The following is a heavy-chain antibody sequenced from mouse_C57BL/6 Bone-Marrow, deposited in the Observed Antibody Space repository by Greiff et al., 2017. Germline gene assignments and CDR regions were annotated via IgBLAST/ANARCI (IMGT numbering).Heavy chain of an antibody. D-gene: IGHD3-1*01. J-gene: IGHJ4*01. CDR2: IHPNSGST. V-gene: IGHV1-64*01. Sequence: QVQLQQPGAELVKPGASVKLSCKASGYTFTSYWMPWVQQRPGQGLEWIGMIHPNSGSTNYNEKFKSQVTLTVDKSTSTDYMQLISLTSEDSAVXYCARGLILYYYALDYWGQGTSVTVSS. CDR3: ARGLILYYYALDY. CDR1: GYTFTSYW.